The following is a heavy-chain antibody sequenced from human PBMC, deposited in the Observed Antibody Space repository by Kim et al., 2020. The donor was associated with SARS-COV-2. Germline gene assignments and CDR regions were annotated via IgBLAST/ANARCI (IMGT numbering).Heavy chain of an antibody. Sequence: YADSVKGRFTISRDNTKSTLYLQMDSLRAEDTAVYYCATERRDSRSHYFDYWGQGTLVTVSS. CDR3: ATERRDSRSHYFDY. J-gene: IGHJ4*02. D-gene: IGHD6-6*01. V-gene: IGHV3-23*01.